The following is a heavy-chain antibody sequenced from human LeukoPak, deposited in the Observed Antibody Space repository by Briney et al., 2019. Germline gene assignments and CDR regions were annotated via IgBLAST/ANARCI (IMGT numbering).Heavy chain of an antibody. D-gene: IGHD6-13*01. J-gene: IGHJ4*02. CDR1: GFTFSDSF. V-gene: IGHV3-72*01. CDR2: SRNRADSYTA. Sequence: GGSLRLSCAASGFTFSDSFMSWVRQAPGKGVEWGGRSRNRADSYTAEYAASVKGRFTISRDESKNSLYLQISSLETEDAAVYYCATSSWYRLAYWGQGSLVTVSS. CDR3: ATSSWYRLAY.